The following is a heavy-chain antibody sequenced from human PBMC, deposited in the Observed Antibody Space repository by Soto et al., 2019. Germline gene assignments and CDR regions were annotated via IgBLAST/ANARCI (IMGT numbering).Heavy chain of an antibody. J-gene: IGHJ4*02. CDR2: ISGRGIST. D-gene: IGHD6-25*01. Sequence: EVQLLESGGGLVQPGGSLRLSCAASGFTFSSYAMSWVRQAPGKGLEWVSAISGRGISTYYAGSVKGRFTISRDNSKNPLYLPPYSLRSDNTAVYYCAKEVGDSSGWTEIDYWGQGTLVTVSS. CDR3: AKEVGDSSGWTEIDY. V-gene: IGHV3-23*01. CDR1: GFTFSSYA.